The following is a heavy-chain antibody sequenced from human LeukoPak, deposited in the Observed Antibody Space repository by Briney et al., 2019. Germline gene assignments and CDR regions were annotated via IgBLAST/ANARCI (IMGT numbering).Heavy chain of an antibody. V-gene: IGHV4-39*01. Sequence: PSETLSLTCIVSGGSISSSSDYWGWVRHPPGKGLEWIGSIYYSGSTSYNPSRKSRVTIAVDTSKNQFSLTLSSVTAADTSVYYCARQHCGGVCYYYFDTWGQGTLVTVSS. CDR1: GGSISSSSDY. D-gene: IGHD2-21*02. CDR3: ARQHCGGVCYYYFDT. CDR2: IYYSGST. J-gene: IGHJ4*02.